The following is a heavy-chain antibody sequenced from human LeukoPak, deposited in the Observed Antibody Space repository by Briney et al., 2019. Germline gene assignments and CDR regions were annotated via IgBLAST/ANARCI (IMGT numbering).Heavy chain of an antibody. J-gene: IGHJ4*02. CDR3: ARTRHYGGSPFDY. V-gene: IGHV4-61*02. D-gene: IGHD4-23*01. CDR1: GGSISSGSYY. CDR2: IYTSGST. Sequence: SQTLSLTCTVSGGSISSGSYYWSWIRQPAGKGLEWIGRIYTSGSTNYNPSLKSRVTISVDTSKNQFSLKLSSVTAADTAVYYCARTRHYGGSPFDYWGQGTLVTVSS.